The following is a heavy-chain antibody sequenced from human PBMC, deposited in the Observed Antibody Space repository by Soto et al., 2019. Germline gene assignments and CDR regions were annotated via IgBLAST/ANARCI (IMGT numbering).Heavy chain of an antibody. J-gene: IGHJ4*02. CDR2: IYNSVNT. CDR1: GGSISRDYYC. V-gene: IGHV4-30-4*01. Sequence: QVQLQESGPGLVKPSQTLSLTCTVSGGSISRDYYCWSWLRQSPEKGLEWIGHIYNSVNTYSNPSVSSRVTISVDTSNNHFSLRLTSVTAAYTAVYYCARGPSGDKVDNWGQGTLVTVSS. D-gene: IGHD7-27*01. CDR3: ARGPSGDKVDN.